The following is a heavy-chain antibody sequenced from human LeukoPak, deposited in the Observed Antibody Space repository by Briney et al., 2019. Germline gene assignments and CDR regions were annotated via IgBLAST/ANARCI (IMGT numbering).Heavy chain of an antibody. V-gene: IGHV4-59*01. J-gene: IGHJ4*02. CDR3: ARTLAAAGSFYFDY. CDR2: IYYSGST. D-gene: IGHD6-13*01. Sequence: PSETLSLTCTVFGGSISSYYWSWIRQPPGKGLEWIGYIYYSGSTNYNPSLKSRVTISVDTSKNQFSLKLSSVTAADTAVYYCARTLAAAGSFYFDYWGQGTLVTVSS. CDR1: GGSISSYY.